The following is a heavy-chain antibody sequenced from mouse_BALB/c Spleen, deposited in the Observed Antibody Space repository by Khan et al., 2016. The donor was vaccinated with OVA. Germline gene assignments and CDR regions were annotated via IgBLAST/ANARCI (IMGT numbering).Heavy chain of an antibody. CDR1: GFNIIDTY. CDR2: IDPANGNT. J-gene: IGHJ2*01. V-gene: IGHV14-3*02. Sequence: EVQLQQSGAELVKPGASVKLSCTASGFNIIDTYMHWVKQRPEQGLERIGRIDPANGNTKSDPKFQGRATITADTSANTAYLELSSRTSEDTAVDYCSKINAWGQGTTLTVSS. CDR3: SKINA.